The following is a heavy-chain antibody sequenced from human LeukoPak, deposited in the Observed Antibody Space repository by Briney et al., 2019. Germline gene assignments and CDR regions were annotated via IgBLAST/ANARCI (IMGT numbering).Heavy chain of an antibody. J-gene: IGHJ6*02. CDR3: AREDDVLLDGVRYYYYGLDV. D-gene: IGHD2-8*01. V-gene: IGHV1-46*01. CDR1: GYNFISYY. CDR2: INPSGGST. Sequence: ASVTVSCKPSGYNFISYYMHWVRQAPGQGLEWMGIINPSGGSTSYAQKFQDRVTMTRDTSTSTVYMELSSLKSEDTAVYYCAREDDVLLDGVRYYYYGLDVWGQGTTVTVSS.